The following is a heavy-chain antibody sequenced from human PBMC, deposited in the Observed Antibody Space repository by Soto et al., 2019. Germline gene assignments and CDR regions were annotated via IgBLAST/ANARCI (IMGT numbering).Heavy chain of an antibody. CDR1: GFTFGDYA. CDR2: IRSKAYGGTT. J-gene: IGHJ3*02. CDR3: TRGRVVPAARGGERAFNI. D-gene: IGHD2-2*01. Sequence: GGSLRLSCTASGFTFGDYAMSWFRQAPGKGLEWVGFIRSKAYGGTTEYAASVKGRFTISRDDSKSIAYLQMNSLKTEDTAVNYCTRGRVVPAARGGERAFNIRGQGTMVTVSS. V-gene: IGHV3-49*03.